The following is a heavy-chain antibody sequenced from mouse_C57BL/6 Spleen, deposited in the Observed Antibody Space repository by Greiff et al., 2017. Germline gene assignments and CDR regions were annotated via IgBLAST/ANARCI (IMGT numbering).Heavy chain of an antibody. V-gene: IGHV1-69*01. J-gene: IGHJ3*01. D-gene: IGHD1-1*01. CDR3: ARRLLRYGWFAY. CDR1: GYTFTSYW. CDR2: IDPSDSYT. Sequence: VQLQQPGAELVMPGASVKLSCKASGYTFTSYWMHWVKQRPGQGLEWIGEIDPSDSYTNYNQKFKGKSTLTVDKSSSTAYMQLSSLTSEDSAVYYCARRLLRYGWFAYWGQGTLVTVSA.